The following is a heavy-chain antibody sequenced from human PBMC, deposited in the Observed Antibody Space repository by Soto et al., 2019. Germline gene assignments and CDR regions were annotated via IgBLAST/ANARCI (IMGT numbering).Heavy chain of an antibody. CDR3: ARVMVRGVISGMDV. CDR1: GFTFSSYG. J-gene: IGHJ6*02. V-gene: IGHV3-33*01. Sequence: GGSLRLSCAASGFTFSSYGMHWVRQAPGKGLEWVAVIWYDGSNKYYADSVKGRFTISRDNSKNTLYLQMNSLRAEDTAVYYCARVMVRGVISGMDVWGQGTTVTVSS. CDR2: IWYDGSNK. D-gene: IGHD3-10*01.